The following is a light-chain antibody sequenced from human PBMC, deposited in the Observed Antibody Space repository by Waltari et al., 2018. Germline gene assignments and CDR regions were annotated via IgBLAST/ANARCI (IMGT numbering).Light chain of an antibody. V-gene: IGLV2-14*03. J-gene: IGLJ1*01. CDR3: SSYTDITALGGV. CDR2: AVS. Sequence: QSALTQPASVSGSPGQSITIPCTGTSSDVGGYDYVAWYQQHPGKAPTHTIYAVSNRPSGISNRFSRSKSGNTSALTISGLRAGDEADYYCSSYTDITALGGVFGTGTKVTVL. CDR1: SSDVGGYDY.